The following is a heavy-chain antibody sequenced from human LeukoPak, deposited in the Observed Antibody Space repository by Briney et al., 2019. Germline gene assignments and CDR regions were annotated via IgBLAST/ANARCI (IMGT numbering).Heavy chain of an antibody. CDR3: AREATTKTGRVYYFDY. CDR2: ISSNGYST. CDR1: GFTFGIYS. Sequence: GGSLRLSCEASGFTFGIYSMHWVRQAPGEGLEYFSCISSNGYSTYYANSVKGRFTISRDNSKNTLYLQMGSLRDEDMAVFYCAREATTKTGRVYYFDYWGQGTLVTVSS. D-gene: IGHD3-16*01. J-gene: IGHJ4*02. V-gene: IGHV3-64*01.